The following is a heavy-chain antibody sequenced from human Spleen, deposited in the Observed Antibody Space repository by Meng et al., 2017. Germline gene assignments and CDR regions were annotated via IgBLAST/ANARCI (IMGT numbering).Heavy chain of an antibody. CDR1: GGTFSSYA. CDR2: IIPIFGTA. CDR3: ARGYCSGGSCYGFDY. J-gene: IGHJ4*02. Sequence: QVQLMKSGAEVKKPGSAVKVSCKASGGTFSSYAISWVRQAPGQGLEWMGGIIPIFGTANYAQKFQGRVTITADKSTSTAYMELSSLRSEDTAVYYCARGYCSGGSCYGFDYWGQGTLVTVSS. D-gene: IGHD2-15*01. V-gene: IGHV1-69*06.